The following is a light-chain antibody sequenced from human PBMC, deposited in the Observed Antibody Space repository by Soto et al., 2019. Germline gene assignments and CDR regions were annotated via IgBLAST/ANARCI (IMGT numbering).Light chain of an antibody. V-gene: IGKV1-5*03. J-gene: IGKJ1*01. CDR1: QSVSTW. Sequence: DFQMTLYPSTLSASLGDRVTITCLVSQSVSTWLAWYQQKPGKAPQVLISMASTLESGVPSRFSGSGSGTEFTLTISSLQPDDFAPYYCQQYTSYPPWTFGQGTNVDI. CDR3: QQYTSYPPWT. CDR2: MAS.